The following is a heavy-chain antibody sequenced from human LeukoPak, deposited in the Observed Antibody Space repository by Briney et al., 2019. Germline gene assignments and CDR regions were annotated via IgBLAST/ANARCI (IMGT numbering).Heavy chain of an antibody. CDR1: GYTFTSYG. V-gene: IGHV1-46*01. CDR3: ARGLITMVRGVINLDAFDI. J-gene: IGHJ3*02. CDR2: INPSGGST. Sequence: ASVKVSCKASGYTFTSYGISWVRQAPGQGLEWMGIINPSGGSTSYAQKFQGRVTMTRDMSTSTVYMELSSLRSEDTAVYYCARGLITMVRGVINLDAFDIWGQGTMVTVSS. D-gene: IGHD3-10*01.